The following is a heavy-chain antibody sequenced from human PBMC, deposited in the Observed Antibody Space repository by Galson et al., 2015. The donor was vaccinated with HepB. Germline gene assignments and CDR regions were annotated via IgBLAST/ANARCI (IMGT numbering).Heavy chain of an antibody. CDR2: ISSSGSTI. V-gene: IGHV3-11*01. CDR1: GFTFSDYY. Sequence: SLRLSCAASGFTFSDYYMSWIRQAPGKGLEWVSYISSSGSTIYYADSVKGRFTISRDNAKNSLYLQMNSLRAEDTAVYYCASSRGEVLRFLEYWGQGTLVTVSS. D-gene: IGHD3-3*01. CDR3: ASSRGEVLRFLEY. J-gene: IGHJ4*02.